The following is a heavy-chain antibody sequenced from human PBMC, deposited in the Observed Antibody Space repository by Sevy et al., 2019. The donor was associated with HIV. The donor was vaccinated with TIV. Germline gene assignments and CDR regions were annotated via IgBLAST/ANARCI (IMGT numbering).Heavy chain of an antibody. J-gene: IGHJ4*02. V-gene: IGHV3-11*01. D-gene: IGHD3-22*01. CDR2: ISSSGSTI. CDR1: GFAFSDYY. CDR3: ARASGYYDSSGLPDY. Sequence: GGSLRLSCAASGFAFSDYYMSWIRQAPGKGLEWVSYISSSGSTIYYADSVKGRFTISRDNAKNSLYLQMNSLRAEDTAVYYCARASGYYDSSGLPDYWGQGTLVTVSS.